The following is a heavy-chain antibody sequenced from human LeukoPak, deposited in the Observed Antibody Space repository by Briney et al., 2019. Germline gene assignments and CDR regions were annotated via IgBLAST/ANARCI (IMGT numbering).Heavy chain of an antibody. Sequence: SETLSLTCSVSGDSINSNYWSWIRQPPGKGLEWIGEINHSGSTNYNPSLKSRVTISVDTSKNQFSLKLSSVTAADTAVYYCARRVPQTNWGIWGAFFDIWGQGTMVTVSS. CDR1: GDSINSNY. CDR2: INHSGST. D-gene: IGHD7-27*01. J-gene: IGHJ3*02. V-gene: IGHV4-34*01. CDR3: ARRVPQTNWGIWGAFFDI.